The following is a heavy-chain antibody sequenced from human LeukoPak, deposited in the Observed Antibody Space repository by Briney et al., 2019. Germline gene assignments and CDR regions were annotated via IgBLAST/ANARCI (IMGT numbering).Heavy chain of an antibody. CDR1: GYTFTSYG. V-gene: IGHV1-69-2*01. J-gene: IGHJ4*02. D-gene: IGHD5-18*01. CDR2: VDPEDGET. Sequence: ASVKVSCKASGYTFTSYGISWVRQAPGQGLEWMGRVDPEDGETIYAEKFQGRVTITADTSTDTAYMELSSLRSEDTAVYYCATWDAAMYYWGQGTLVTVSS. CDR3: ATWDAAMYY.